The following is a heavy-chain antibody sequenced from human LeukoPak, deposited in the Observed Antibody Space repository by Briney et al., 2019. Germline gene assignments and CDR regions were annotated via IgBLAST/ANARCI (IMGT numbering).Heavy chain of an antibody. V-gene: IGHV1-2*02. J-gene: IGHJ3*02. CDR3: ASGITMIVVVSSDAFDI. CDR1: GYTFTGYY. Sequence: ASVKVPCKASGYTFTGYYMHWVRQAPGQGLEWMGWINPNSGGTNYAQKFQGRVTMTRDTSTSTAYMELSRLRSDDTAVYYCASGITMIVVVSSDAFDIWGQGTMVTVSS. D-gene: IGHD3-22*01. CDR2: INPNSGGT.